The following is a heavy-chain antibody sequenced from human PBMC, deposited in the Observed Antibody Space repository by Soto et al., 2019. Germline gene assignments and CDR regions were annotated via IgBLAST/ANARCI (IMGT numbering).Heavy chain of an antibody. CDR3: AKDAIGITTVTSYYYYYGMDV. J-gene: IGHJ6*02. CDR1: GFTFSSYG. D-gene: IGHD4-17*01. CDR2: ISYDGSNK. V-gene: IGHV3-30*18. Sequence: QVQLVESGGGVVQPGRSLRLSCAASGFTFSSYGMHWVRQAPGKGLEWVAVISYDGSNKYYADSVKGRFTISRDNSKNTLYLQMNSLRTEDTAVYYCAKDAIGITTVTSYYYYYGMDVWGQGTTVTVSS.